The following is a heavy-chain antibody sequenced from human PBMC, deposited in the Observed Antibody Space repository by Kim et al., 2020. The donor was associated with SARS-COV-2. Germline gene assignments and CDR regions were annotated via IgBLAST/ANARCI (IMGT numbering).Heavy chain of an antibody. CDR2: IRNSGGST. J-gene: IGHJ3*02. CDR3: AKEHYGDYSAFDI. CDR1: GFTFSSYA. D-gene: IGHD4-17*01. V-gene: IGHV3-23*01. Sequence: GGSLRLSCAASGFTFSSYAMSWVRQTPGKGLEWVSCIRNSGGSTYYADSVKGRFTISRDNSKNTLFLQMNSLRAEDTAVYYCAKEHYGDYSAFDIWGHGTMVTVSS.